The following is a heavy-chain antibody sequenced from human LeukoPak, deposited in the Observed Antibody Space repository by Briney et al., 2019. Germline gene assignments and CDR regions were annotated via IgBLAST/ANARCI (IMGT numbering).Heavy chain of an antibody. D-gene: IGHD4-17*01. CDR2: IHYSGGT. Sequence: SETLSLTCNVSGGSISDTSYYWGWIRQPPGKGLEWIGYIHYSGGTNYSPSLKSRVTISVDTSKNKFSLRLSSVTAADTAVYYCARRRGLRFDHDYWGQGTLVTVSS. CDR3: ARRRGLRFDHDY. CDR1: GGSISDTSYY. J-gene: IGHJ4*02. V-gene: IGHV4-61*05.